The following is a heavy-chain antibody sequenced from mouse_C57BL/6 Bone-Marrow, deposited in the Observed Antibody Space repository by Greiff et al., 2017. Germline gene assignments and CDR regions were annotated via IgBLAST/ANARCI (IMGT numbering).Heavy chain of an antibody. CDR1: GYTFTSYW. J-gene: IGHJ4*01. CDR2: IDPSDSYT. D-gene: IGHD1-1*01. Sequence: QVQLQQPGAELVRPGTSVKLSCKASGYTFTSYWMHWVKQRPGQGLEWIGVIDPSDSYTNYNQKFKGKATLTVDTSSSTAYMQLSSLTSEDSAVYYCARYGSSDVDYAMDYWGQGTSVTVSS. CDR3: ARYGSSDVDYAMDY. V-gene: IGHV1-59*01.